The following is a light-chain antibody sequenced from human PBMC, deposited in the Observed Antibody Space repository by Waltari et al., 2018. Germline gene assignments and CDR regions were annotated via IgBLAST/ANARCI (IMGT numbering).Light chain of an antibody. Sequence: DIVMTQSPDSLAVSLGERATINCKYSQSVLYSSNNKNYLAWYQQKPGQPPKLLVYWASTWESGVPARFSGSGSGTDFTLTISSLQAEDVAVYYCQQYYSTPPAFGPGTKVDIK. CDR1: QSVLYSSNNKNY. V-gene: IGKV4-1*01. CDR2: WAS. J-gene: IGKJ3*01. CDR3: QQYYSTPPA.